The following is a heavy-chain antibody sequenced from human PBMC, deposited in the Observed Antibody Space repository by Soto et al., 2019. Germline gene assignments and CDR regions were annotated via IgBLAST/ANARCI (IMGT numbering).Heavy chain of an antibody. CDR3: ARPTYCSSTHCSPFDY. Sequence: GESLKISCKGSGYNFINHWIAWVRQMPGKGLEWMGIVYPDDYDTRYSQSFQGQVTISADKSISTAYLQWSSLEASDTAMYYCARPTYCSSTHCSPFDYWGQGTLVTVSS. J-gene: IGHJ4*02. D-gene: IGHD2-2*01. V-gene: IGHV5-51*01. CDR2: VYPDDYDT. CDR1: GYNFINHW.